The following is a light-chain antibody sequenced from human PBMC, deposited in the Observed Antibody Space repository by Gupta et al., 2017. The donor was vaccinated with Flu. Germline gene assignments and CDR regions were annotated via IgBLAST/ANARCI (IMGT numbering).Light chain of an antibody. CDR3: QQYNNWPLMYT. J-gene: IGKJ2*01. CDR1: QSVSSN. Sequence: VLTQTPATTSVSSGERATLSCRASQSVSSNLAWYQQKPGQAPRLLIYGASTRATGIPARFSGSGSGTEFTLTISSLQSEDFAVDYCQQYNNWPLMYTFGQGTKLEIK. CDR2: GAS. V-gene: IGKV3-15*01.